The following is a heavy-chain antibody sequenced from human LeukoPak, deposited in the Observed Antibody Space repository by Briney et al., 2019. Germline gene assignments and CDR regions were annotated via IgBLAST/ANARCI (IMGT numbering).Heavy chain of an antibody. J-gene: IGHJ4*02. D-gene: IGHD2-21*02. CDR1: GFTFSSYG. CDR3: ASKWYCGGDCYYQIDF. CDR2: IWYDGSNK. V-gene: IGHV3-33*01. Sequence: GRSLRLSCAASGFTFSSYGMHWVRQAPGKGLEWVAVIWYDGSNKYYADSVKGRFTISRDNSKNTLYLQMSSLRTEDTAVYYCASKWYCGGDCYYQIDFWGQGTLVTVSS.